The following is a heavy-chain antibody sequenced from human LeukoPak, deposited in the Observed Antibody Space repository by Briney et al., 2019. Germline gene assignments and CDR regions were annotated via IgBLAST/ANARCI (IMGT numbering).Heavy chain of an antibody. CDR2: TYYRSKWYN. J-gene: IGHJ4*02. D-gene: IGHD1-1*01. CDR3: GRGWNYIDS. CDR1: GDSVSSSSAT. Sequence: SQTLSLTCAISGDSVSSSSATWSWIRQSPSRGLECLGRTYYRSKWYNDYAVSVRSRITINPDTSKNQFSLHLNSVTPEDTAAYYCGRGWNYIDSWGQGTLVTVSS. V-gene: IGHV6-1*01.